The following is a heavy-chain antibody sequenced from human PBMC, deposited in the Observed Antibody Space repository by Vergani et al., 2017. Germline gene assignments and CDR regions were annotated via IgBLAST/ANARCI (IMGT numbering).Heavy chain of an antibody. V-gene: IGHV3-23*01. Sequence: EVQLLESGGGLVQPGGSLRLTCAASEFTFSNYAMNWVRQAPGKGLEWVSGISGSGVSAYYTDSVKGRFTISRDNSKNMLFLQMNNLRTEDTAIYYCAXQYFVSGNYLFDYWGQGTAVTVSS. D-gene: IGHD3-10*01. CDR3: AXQYFVSGNYLFDY. CDR1: EFTFSNYA. J-gene: IGHJ4*03. CDR2: ISGSGVSA.